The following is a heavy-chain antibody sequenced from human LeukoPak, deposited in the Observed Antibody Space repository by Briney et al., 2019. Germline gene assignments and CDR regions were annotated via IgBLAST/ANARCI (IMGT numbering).Heavy chain of an antibody. CDR1: GFTFSSYG. D-gene: IGHD3/OR15-3a*01. CDR2: ISYDGSNK. Sequence: PGGSPRLSCAASGFTFSSYGMHWVRQAPGKGLEWVAVISYDGSNKYYADSVKGRFTISRDNSKNTLYLQMNSLRAEDTAVYYCAKDGLTGYFDYWGQGTLVTVSS. V-gene: IGHV3-30*18. CDR3: AKDGLTGYFDY. J-gene: IGHJ4*02.